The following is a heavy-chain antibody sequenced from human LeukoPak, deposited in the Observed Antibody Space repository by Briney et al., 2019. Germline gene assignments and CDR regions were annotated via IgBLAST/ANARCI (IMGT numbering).Heavy chain of an antibody. D-gene: IGHD6-19*01. J-gene: IGHJ4*02. V-gene: IGHV4-39*01. CDR1: GGSISSSSYY. CDR2: IYYSGST. Sequence: SETLSLTCTVSGGSISSSSYYWGWIRQPPGKGPEWIGSIYYSGSTYYNPSLKSRVTISVDTSKNQFSLKLSSVTAADTAVYYCARHPSGIYSSGWYADYWGQGTLVTVSS. CDR3: ARHPSGIYSSGWYADY.